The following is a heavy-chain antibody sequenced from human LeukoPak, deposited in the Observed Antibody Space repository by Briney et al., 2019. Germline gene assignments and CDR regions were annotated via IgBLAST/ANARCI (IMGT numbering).Heavy chain of an antibody. D-gene: IGHD4-17*01. CDR3: TPDPVTTRGVDY. CDR1: GFTFSKAW. J-gene: IGHJ4*02. Sequence: GGSLRLSCAASGFTFSKAWMSWVRQAPGKGLERVGHIKSKTDGGTTDYAARVKGRFTISRDDSKNTLYLQMNSLKTEDTAVYYCTPDPVTTRGVDYWGQGTLVTVSS. CDR2: IKSKTDGGTT. V-gene: IGHV3-15*01.